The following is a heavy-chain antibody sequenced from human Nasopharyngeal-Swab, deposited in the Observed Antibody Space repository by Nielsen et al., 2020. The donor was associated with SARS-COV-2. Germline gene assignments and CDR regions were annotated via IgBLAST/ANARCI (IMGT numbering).Heavy chain of an antibody. CDR2: IYPGDSDT. CDR1: GYSFTSYW. Sequence: GGSLRLSFKGSGYSFTSYWIGWVRQLPGKGLEWMGIIYPGDSDTSYSPSFQGQVTIPADKSISTAYLQWSSLKASDTAMYYCARHSIVGAVLPPKDFDYWGQGTLVTVSS. V-gene: IGHV5-51*01. CDR3: ARHSIVGAVLPPKDFDY. D-gene: IGHD1-26*01. J-gene: IGHJ4*02.